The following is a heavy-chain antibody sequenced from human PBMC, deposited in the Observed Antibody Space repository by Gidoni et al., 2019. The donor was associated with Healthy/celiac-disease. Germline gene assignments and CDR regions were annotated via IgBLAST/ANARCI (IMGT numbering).Heavy chain of an antibody. V-gene: IGHV1-3*01. Sequence: KFQGRVTITRDTSASTAYMELSSLRSEDTAVYYCARDGRYDYFVDYWGQGTLVTVSS. J-gene: IGHJ4*02. CDR3: ARDGRYDYFVDY. D-gene: IGHD4-17*01.